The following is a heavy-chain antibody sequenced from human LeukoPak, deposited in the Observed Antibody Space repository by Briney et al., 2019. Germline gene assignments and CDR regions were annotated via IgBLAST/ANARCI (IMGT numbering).Heavy chain of an antibody. CDR3: ARAQYSSSWYYFDY. V-gene: IGHV1-2*06. CDR1: GYTFTGYY. D-gene: IGHD6-13*01. CDR2: TNPNSGGT. J-gene: IGHJ4*02. Sequence: GASVKVSCKASGYTFTGYYMHWVRQAPGQGLEWMGRTNPNSGGTNYAQKFQGRVTMTRDTSISTAYMELSRLRSDDTAVYYCARAQYSSSWYYFDYWGQGTLVTVSS.